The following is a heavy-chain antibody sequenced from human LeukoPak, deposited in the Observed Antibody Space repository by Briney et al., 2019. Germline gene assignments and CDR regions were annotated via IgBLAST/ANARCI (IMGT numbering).Heavy chain of an antibody. Sequence: SETLSLTCAVYGGSFSGYYWSWIRQPPGKGLEWIGEINHSGSTNYNPSLKSRVTISVDTSKNQFSLKLSSVTAADTAVYYCASGRWGLIDYWGQGTLVTVSS. D-gene: IGHD5-24*01. CDR1: GGSFSGYY. CDR2: INHSGST. V-gene: IGHV4-34*01. CDR3: ASGRWGLIDY. J-gene: IGHJ4*02.